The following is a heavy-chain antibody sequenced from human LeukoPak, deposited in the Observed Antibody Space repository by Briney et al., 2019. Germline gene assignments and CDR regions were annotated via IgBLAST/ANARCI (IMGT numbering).Heavy chain of an antibody. J-gene: IGHJ5*02. V-gene: IGHV3-30*02. D-gene: IGHD6-13*01. CDR3: AKDRSAPYSSSWANWFDP. CDR2: IWYDGSNK. Sequence: GGSLRLSCAASGFTFSSYGMHWVRQAPGKGLEWVAFIWYDGSNKYYADSVKGRFTTSRDNSKNTLYLQMNSLRAEDTAVYYCAKDRSAPYSSSWANWFDPWGQGTLVTVSS. CDR1: GFTFSSYG.